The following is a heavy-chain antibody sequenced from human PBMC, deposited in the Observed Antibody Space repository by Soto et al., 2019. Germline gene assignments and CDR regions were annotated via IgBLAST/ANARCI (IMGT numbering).Heavy chain of an antibody. Sequence: QITLKESGPTLVKPTQTLTLTCTFSGFSLSTSGVGVGWIRQPPGKALEWLALIYWDDDKRYSPSLKSRLTNTKDPSKKQVVLTMTNMDPVDTATDYCARYSSSAYYYDGMDVWGQGTTVTVSS. J-gene: IGHJ6*02. CDR2: IYWDDDK. D-gene: IGHD6-6*01. CDR3: ARYSSSAYYYDGMDV. V-gene: IGHV2-5*02. CDR1: GFSLSTSGVG.